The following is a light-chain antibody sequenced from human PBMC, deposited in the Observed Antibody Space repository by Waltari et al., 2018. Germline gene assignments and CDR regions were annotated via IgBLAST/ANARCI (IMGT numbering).Light chain of an antibody. V-gene: IGKV2D-29*01. CDR3: MQALQTPPT. CDR2: RLS. Sequence: DIVMTQTPLSLPVTPGEPASISCRSSQSLLHSNGNTYVYWYLQKPGQPPRLLIYRLSNRFSGVPDRFSGSGSGTDFTPKISRVEAEDVGVYYCMQALQTPPTFGGGTKVEIK. J-gene: IGKJ4*01. CDR1: QSLLHSNGNTY.